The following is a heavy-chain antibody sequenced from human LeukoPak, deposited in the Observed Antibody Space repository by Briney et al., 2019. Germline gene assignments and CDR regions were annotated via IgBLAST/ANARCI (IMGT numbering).Heavy chain of an antibody. Sequence: PGGSLRLSCAASGFTFSDYYMSWIRQAPGKGLVWVYADSVKGRFTISRDNAKNSLYNSLRAEDTAVYYCARVFEASYDYWGQGTLVTASS. CDR1: GFTFSDYY. J-gene: IGHJ4*02. CDR3: ARVFEASYDY. D-gene: IGHD3-10*01. V-gene: IGHV3-11*01.